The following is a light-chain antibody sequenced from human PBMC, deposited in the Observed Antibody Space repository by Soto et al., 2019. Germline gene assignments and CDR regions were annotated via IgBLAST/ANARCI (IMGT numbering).Light chain of an antibody. J-gene: IGKJ1*01. Sequence: EIVLTQSPGTLSLSPGERATLSCRASQSLSDNYLAWYQQKPGQAPRLLIYDVSTRATGIPDRFSGSGSGTDFTLTISTLEPEDFVEYYCQQRKTFGQGTKVEIK. CDR3: QQRKT. CDR1: QSLSDNY. V-gene: IGKV3D-20*02. CDR2: DVS.